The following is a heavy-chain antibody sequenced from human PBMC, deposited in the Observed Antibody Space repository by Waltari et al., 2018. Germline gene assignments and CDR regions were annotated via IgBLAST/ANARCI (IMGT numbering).Heavy chain of an antibody. CDR3: ARMGVGTMVRGAIGY. Sequence: QVQLQESGPGLVKPSETLSLTCTVPGGSISSYSRSWIRQPAGKGLEWIGRIYTSGSTNYNPSLKSRVTMSVDTSKNQFSLKLSSVTAADTAVYYCARMGVGTMVRGAIGYWGQGTLVTVSS. V-gene: IGHV4-4*07. D-gene: IGHD3-10*01. J-gene: IGHJ4*02. CDR2: IYTSGST. CDR1: GGSISSYS.